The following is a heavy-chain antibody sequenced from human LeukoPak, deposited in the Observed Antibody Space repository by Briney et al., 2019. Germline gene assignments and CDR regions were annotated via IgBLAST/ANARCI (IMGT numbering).Heavy chain of an antibody. V-gene: IGHV3-48*03. CDR3: ALLAVASDFDY. J-gene: IGHJ4*02. Sequence: GGSLRLSCAVSEFPFSVYEMNWVRQAPGKGPEWVSNIASSGTTIYYTDSVKGRFSISRDNAKSSLYLQMNSLRVEDTAVYYCALLAVASDFDYWGQGALVTVSS. CDR1: EFPFSVYE. CDR2: IASSGTTI. D-gene: IGHD6-19*01.